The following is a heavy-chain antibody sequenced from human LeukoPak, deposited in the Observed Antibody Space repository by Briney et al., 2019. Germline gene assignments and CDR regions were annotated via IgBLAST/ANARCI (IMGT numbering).Heavy chain of an antibody. D-gene: IGHD6-19*01. CDR2: IYSGGST. J-gene: IGHJ4*02. V-gene: IGHV3-66*01. CDR3: ARVEAVAGIDY. CDR1: GFTVSSNY. Sequence: PGGSLRLSCAASGFTVSSNYMSWVRQASGKGLEWVSVIYSGGSTYYADSVKGRFTISRDNSKNTLYLQVNSLRAEDTAVYYCARVEAVAGIDYWGQGTLVTVSS.